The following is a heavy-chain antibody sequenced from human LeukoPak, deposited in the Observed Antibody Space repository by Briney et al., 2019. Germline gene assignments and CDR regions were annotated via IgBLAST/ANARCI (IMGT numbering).Heavy chain of an antibody. CDR2: ISSRSNYI. D-gene: IGHD3-22*01. Sequence: GGSLRLSCAASGFTFSSYNMNWVRQAPGKGLEWVSSISSRSNYIYLADSMKGRFTISRDNAKNSLYLQMNSLRAEDTAMYYCARDRAVYSDSRGYYPDAFDIWGQGTMVTVSS. V-gene: IGHV3-21*01. CDR3: ARDRAVYSDSRGYYPDAFDI. J-gene: IGHJ3*02. CDR1: GFTFSSYN.